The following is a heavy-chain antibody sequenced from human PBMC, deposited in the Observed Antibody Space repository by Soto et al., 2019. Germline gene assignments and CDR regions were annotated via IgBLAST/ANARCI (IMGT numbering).Heavy chain of an antibody. CDR3: AREHDIAVAPPTGGEDYYYYYMDV. D-gene: IGHD6-19*01. CDR1: GGTFSSST. Sequence: QVQLVQSGAEVKTPGSSVKVSCKASGGTFSSSTISWVRQAPGQGLEWMGRIIPILGIANYAQTFQGRVTITAGKSRSTAYVELCSLRSEETAVYYCAREHDIAVAPPTGGEDYYYYYMDVWGKGTTVTVSS. V-gene: IGHV1-69*08. CDR2: IIPILGIA. J-gene: IGHJ6*03.